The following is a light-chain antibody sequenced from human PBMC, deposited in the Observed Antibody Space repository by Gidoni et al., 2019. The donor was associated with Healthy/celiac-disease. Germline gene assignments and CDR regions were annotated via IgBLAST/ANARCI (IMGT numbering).Light chain of an antibody. CDR1: QSVSSY. J-gene: IGKJ4*01. CDR2: DAS. V-gene: IGKV3-11*01. CDR3: QQRSNWPLT. Sequence: PPTLSLSPGERATLSCRASQSVSSYLAWYQQKPGQAPRLLIYDASNRATGIPARFSGSGSGTDFTLTISSLEPEDFAVYYCQQRSNWPLTFGGGTKVEIK.